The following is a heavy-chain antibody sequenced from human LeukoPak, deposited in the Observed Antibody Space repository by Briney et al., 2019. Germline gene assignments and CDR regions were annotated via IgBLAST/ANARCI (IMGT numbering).Heavy chain of an antibody. CDR1: GFTFSSYG. Sequence: GGSLRLSCAASGFTFSSYGIHWVRQAPGKGLEWVAVIWYDGSNKYYADSVKGRFTISRENSKNTLYLQMNSLRAEDTAVYYCARDEDHYFDYWGQGTLVTVSS. CDR2: IWYDGSNK. J-gene: IGHJ4*02. CDR3: ARDEDHYFDY. V-gene: IGHV3-33*01.